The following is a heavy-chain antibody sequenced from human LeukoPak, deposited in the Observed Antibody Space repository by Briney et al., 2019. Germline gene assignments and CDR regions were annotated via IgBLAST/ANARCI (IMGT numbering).Heavy chain of an antibody. CDR3: ARVEDYDILTGYDY. CDR1: GFTFSSYA. D-gene: IGHD3-9*01. CDR2: IKQDGREK. J-gene: IGHJ4*02. V-gene: IGHV3-7*01. Sequence: GGSLRLSCAASGFTFSSYAMSWVRQAPGKGLEWVANIKQDGREKYYVDSVKGRFTISRDNAKNSLYLQMNSLRAEDTAVYYCARVEDYDILTGYDYWGQGTLVTVSS.